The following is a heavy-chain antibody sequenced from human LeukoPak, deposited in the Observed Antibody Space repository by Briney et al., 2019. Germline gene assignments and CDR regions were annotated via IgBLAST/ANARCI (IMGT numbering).Heavy chain of an antibody. Sequence: PGGSLRLSCAASGFTVSSNYMSWVRQPPGKGLEWVSVIYSTGSTYYAASVKGRFTISRDNSKSTLYLQMNSLRGEDTAVYYCAKEVSSSWSHWGQGTLVTVSS. CDR3: AKEVSSSWSH. D-gene: IGHD6-13*01. CDR1: GFTVSSNY. CDR2: IYSTGST. V-gene: IGHV3-53*01. J-gene: IGHJ4*02.